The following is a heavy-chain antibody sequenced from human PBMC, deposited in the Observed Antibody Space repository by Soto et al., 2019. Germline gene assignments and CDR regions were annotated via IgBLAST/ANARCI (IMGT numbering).Heavy chain of an antibody. V-gene: IGHV4-30-4*01. D-gene: IGHD5-18*01. CDR1: GGSISGGDYY. J-gene: IGHJ4*02. CDR2: IYYSGST. CDR3: ASTPSKGVTAMAVFDY. Sequence: SETLSLTCTVSGGSISGGDYYWSWIRQPPGKGLEWIGYIYYSGSTYYNPSLKSRVTISVDTSKNQFSLKLSSVTAADTAVYYCASTPSKGVTAMAVFDYWGQGTLVTVSS.